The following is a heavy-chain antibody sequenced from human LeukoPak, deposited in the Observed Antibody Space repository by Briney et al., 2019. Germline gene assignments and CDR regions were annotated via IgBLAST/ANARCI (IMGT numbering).Heavy chain of an antibody. Sequence: GGSLRLSCAASGFTFSSYGMSWVRQAPGKGLEWVSAISGSGGSTYYADSVKGRFTISRDNSKNTLYLQMNSLRAEDTAVYYCAKHNFGILTGTDYWGQGTLVTVSS. CDR3: AKHNFGILTGTDY. V-gene: IGHV3-23*01. CDR1: GFTFSSYG. J-gene: IGHJ4*02. CDR2: ISGSGGST. D-gene: IGHD3-9*01.